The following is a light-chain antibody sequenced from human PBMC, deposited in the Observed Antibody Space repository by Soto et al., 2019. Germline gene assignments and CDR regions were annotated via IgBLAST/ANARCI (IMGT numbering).Light chain of an antibody. V-gene: IGKV3D-15*01. Sequence: EIVMTQSPATLSVSPGEGATLSCRASHSVISNLAWYQQKPGQSPRLLIFGASTRATGTPARFSGSGSETEFTLTISSLQSEDFAVYYCQPYSDWPLTFGGGTKVEIK. CDR1: HSVISN. CDR2: GAS. CDR3: QPYSDWPLT. J-gene: IGKJ4*01.